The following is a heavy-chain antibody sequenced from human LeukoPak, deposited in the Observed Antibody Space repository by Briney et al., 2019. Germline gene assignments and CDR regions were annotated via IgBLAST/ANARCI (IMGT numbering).Heavy chain of an antibody. CDR3: ARVPLWFGELPHWYFDL. V-gene: IGHV4-30-4*01. CDR2: IYYSGST. D-gene: IGHD3-10*01. J-gene: IGHJ2*01. Sequence: NPSETLSLTCTVSGGSISSGDYYWSWIRQPPGKGLEWIGYIYYSGSTYYNPSLKGRVTISVDTSKNQFSLKLSSVTAADTAVYYCARVPLWFGELPHWYFDLWGRGTLVTVSS. CDR1: GGSISSGDYY.